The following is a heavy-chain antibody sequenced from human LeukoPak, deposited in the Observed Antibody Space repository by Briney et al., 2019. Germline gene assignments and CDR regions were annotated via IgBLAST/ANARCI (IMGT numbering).Heavy chain of an antibody. CDR2: INPNSGGT. V-gene: IGHV1-2*02. CDR3: AREVKLQYYFDY. Sequence: GASVKVSCKASGYTFTGYYMHWVRRAPGQGLEWMGWINPNSGGTNYAQKFQGRVTMTRDTSISTAYMELSRLRSDDTAVYYCAREVKLQYYFDYWGQGTLVTVSS. CDR1: GYTFTGYY. D-gene: IGHD4-23*01. J-gene: IGHJ4*02.